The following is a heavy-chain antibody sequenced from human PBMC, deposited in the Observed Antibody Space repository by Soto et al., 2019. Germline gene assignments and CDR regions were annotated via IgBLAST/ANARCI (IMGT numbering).Heavy chain of an antibody. J-gene: IGHJ5*02. Sequence: EVHLVESGGGLAQPGWSRRLSCAASGFNFDDHAMHWVRQTPGKGLEWVSGISWNSVTINYADSIKGRFTISRDNAKRTLYLQINNLRPADTAMYFCVRSSGSQPRAGWFDPWGQGTLVTVS. V-gene: IGHV3-9*01. CDR1: GFNFDDHA. CDR2: ISWNSVTI. D-gene: IGHD1-26*01. CDR3: VRSSGSQPRAGWFDP.